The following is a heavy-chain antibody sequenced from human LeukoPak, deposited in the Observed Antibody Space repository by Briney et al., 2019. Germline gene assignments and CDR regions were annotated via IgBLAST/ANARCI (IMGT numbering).Heavy chain of an antibody. CDR2: INPNSGGT. CDR3: ARGGIAARSGWFDP. CDR1: VYTFTGYY. J-gene: IGHJ5*02. V-gene: IGHV1-2*02. D-gene: IGHD6-6*01. Sequence: GASVKVSCKASVYTFTGYYMHWVRQAPGQGLEWMGWINPNSGGTNYAQKFQGRVTMTRDTSISTAYMELSRLRSDDTAVYYCARGGIAARSGWFDPWGQGTLVTVSS.